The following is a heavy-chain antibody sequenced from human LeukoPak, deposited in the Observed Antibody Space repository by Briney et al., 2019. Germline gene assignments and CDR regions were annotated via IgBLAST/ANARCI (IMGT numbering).Heavy chain of an antibody. D-gene: IGHD2-15*01. J-gene: IGHJ5*02. V-gene: IGHV3-11*06. CDR2: IDGSSSRT. Sequence: GGSLRLSCAASGFIFSDYYMAWMRQAPGKGLEWVSYIDGSSSRTKYADSVKGRFTISRDNAKNSLYLQMNSLRAEDTAVYYCARDHHYCSGGSCYSGFDPWGQGTLVTVSS. CDR1: GFIFSDYY. CDR3: ARDHHYCSGGSCYSGFDP.